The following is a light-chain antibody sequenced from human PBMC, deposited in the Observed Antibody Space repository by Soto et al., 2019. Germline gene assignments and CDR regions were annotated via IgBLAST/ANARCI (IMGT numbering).Light chain of an antibody. V-gene: IGKV1-5*01. Sequence: DIQMTQSPSTLSASGGDRVTITCRASQSVSSRLGWSQRKPGKAPKILSYDASSLESGVPSRFSGSGSGTEFTLTISSLQPDDLATYYCQQYTRYSGTFGQGTRWIS. CDR3: QQYTRYSGT. CDR2: DAS. CDR1: QSVSSR. J-gene: IGKJ1*01.